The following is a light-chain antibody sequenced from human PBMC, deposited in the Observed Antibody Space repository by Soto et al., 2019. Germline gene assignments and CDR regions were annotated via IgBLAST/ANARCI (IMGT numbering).Light chain of an antibody. CDR3: SSYTSKGRLI. J-gene: IGLJ2*01. V-gene: IGLV2-14*01. Sequence: QSALTQPASVSGSPGQSITISCAGTMRDVGPYNLVSWYQQHPGRAPQLIIYEVRNRPSGISFRFSGSKSGNTASLTISGLQAEDEADYYCSSYTSKGRLIFGGGTKVTVL. CDR1: MRDVGPYNL. CDR2: EVR.